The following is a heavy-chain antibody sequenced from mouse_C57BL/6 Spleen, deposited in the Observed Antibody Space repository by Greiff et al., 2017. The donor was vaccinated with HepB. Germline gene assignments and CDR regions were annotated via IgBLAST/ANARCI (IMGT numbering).Heavy chain of an antibody. J-gene: IGHJ4*01. CDR3: AREHYGYDEGGMDY. V-gene: IGHV3-1*01. Sequence: VQLKESGPGMVKPSQSLSLTCTVTGYSITSGYDWHWIRHFPGNKLEWMGYISYSGSTNYNPSLKSRISITHDTSKNHFFLKLNSVTTEDTATYYCAREHYGYDEGGMDYWGQGTSVTVSS. D-gene: IGHD2-2*01. CDR2: ISYSGST. CDR1: GYSITSGYD.